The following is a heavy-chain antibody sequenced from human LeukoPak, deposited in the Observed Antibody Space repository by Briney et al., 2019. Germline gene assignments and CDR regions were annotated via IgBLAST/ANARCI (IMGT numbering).Heavy chain of an antibody. CDR1: GGTFSSYA. Sequence: SVKVSCKASGGTFSSYAISWVRQAPGQGLEWMGRIIPIFGIANYAQKFQGRVTITADKSTSTAYMELSSLRSEDTAVYYCARDSLEYGDQNPNYYYYGMDVWGQGTTVTVPS. CDR2: IIPIFGIA. CDR3: ARDSLEYGDQNPNYYYYGMDV. V-gene: IGHV1-69*04. D-gene: IGHD4-17*01. J-gene: IGHJ6*02.